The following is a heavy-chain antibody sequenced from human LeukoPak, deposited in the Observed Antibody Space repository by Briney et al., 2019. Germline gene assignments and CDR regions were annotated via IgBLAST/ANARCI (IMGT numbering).Heavy chain of an antibody. CDR1: GYSISSGYY. V-gene: IGHV4-38-2*02. D-gene: IGHD1-26*01. Sequence: SETLSLTCTVSGYSISSGYYWGWIRQPPGKGLEWIGSIYHSGSTYYNPSLKSRVTISVDTSKNQFSLKLSSVTAADTAVYYCARGRVSGGPRLMTSKYYFDYWGQGTLVTVSS. CDR2: IYHSGST. CDR3: ARGRVSGGPRLMTSKYYFDY. J-gene: IGHJ4*02.